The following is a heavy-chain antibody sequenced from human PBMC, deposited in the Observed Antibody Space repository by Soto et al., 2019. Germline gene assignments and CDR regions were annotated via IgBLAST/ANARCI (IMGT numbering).Heavy chain of an antibody. J-gene: IGHJ4*02. CDR3: ARDLNERGYSGYDF. V-gene: IGHV3-74*01. D-gene: IGHD5-12*01. CDR2: INSDGSRT. Sequence: GGSLTLSCAATGFPFSSYWMNWVRQAPGKGLVWVSRINSDGSRTSYADSVKGRFTISRDNAKNTLYLQMNSLRAEDTAVTCCARDLNERGYSGYDFWGQGRLVTVSS. CDR1: GFPFSSYW.